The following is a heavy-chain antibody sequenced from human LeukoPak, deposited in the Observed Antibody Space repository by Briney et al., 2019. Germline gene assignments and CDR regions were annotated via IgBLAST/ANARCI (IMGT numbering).Heavy chain of an antibody. CDR1: GGSFSGHY. CDR2: INHSGST. Sequence: SETQSLTCAVYGGSFSGHYWSWIRQPPGKGLEWIGEINHSGSTNYNPSLKSRVTISVDTSKNQFSLKLSSVTAADTAVYYCATGQVKYQLLTYFDYWGQGTLVTVSS. J-gene: IGHJ4*02. D-gene: IGHD2-2*01. CDR3: ATGQVKYQLLTYFDY. V-gene: IGHV4-34*01.